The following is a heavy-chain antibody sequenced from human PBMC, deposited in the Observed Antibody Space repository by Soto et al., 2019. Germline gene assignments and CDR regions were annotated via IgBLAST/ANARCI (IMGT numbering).Heavy chain of an antibody. D-gene: IGHD6-6*01. J-gene: IGHJ5*02. CDR1: GYPFTTYG. CDR2: ISAYNGNT. V-gene: IGHV1-18*04. Sequence: GALVKVSCKASGYPFTTYGLSWVRQAPGQGLEWLGWISAYNGNTNYAQKFQGRVTMTTDTPTSTAYMELRSLRSDDTAVYYCARDREAARPGWFDPWGQGTLVTVSS. CDR3: ARDREAARPGWFDP.